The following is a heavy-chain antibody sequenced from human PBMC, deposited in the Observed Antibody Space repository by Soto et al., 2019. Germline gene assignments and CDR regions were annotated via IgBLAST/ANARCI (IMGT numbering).Heavy chain of an antibody. CDR3: ARQEVGATANWFDP. V-gene: IGHV4-39*01. J-gene: IGHJ5*02. CDR1: GGSISSSSYY. D-gene: IGHD1-26*01. Sequence: SETLSLTCTVSGGSISSSSYYWGWIRQPPGKGLEWIGSIYYSGSTYYNPSLKSRVTISVDTSKNQFSLKLSSVTAADTAVYYCARQEVGATANWFDPWGQGTLVTVSS. CDR2: IYYSGST.